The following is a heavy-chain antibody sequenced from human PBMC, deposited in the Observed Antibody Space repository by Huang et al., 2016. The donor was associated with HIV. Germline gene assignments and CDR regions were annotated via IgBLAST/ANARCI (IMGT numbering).Heavy chain of an antibody. Sequence: QVQLVQSGAEVKKPGSSVKVSCKASGGTVSSYAISWVRQAPGQGLGWMGGIIPIFGTANNAQKCQGRVTITADESTSTAYMELISLRSEDTAVYYCARARGYYDSSVSYYFDYWGQGTLVTVSS. CDR2: IIPIFGTA. CDR1: GGTVSSYA. D-gene: IGHD3-22*01. J-gene: IGHJ4*02. CDR3: ARARGYYDSSVSYYFDY. V-gene: IGHV1-69*13.